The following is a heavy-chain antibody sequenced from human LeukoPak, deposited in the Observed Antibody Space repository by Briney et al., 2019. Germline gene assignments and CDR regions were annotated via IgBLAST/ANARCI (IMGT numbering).Heavy chain of an antibody. V-gene: IGHV3-23*01. Sequence: GGSLRLSCAASGFTFSSYAMSWVRQAPGEGLAWASVISGSGSSTNYADSVKGRFTISRDNSKNTLYLQMNNLTAEDTAVYYCAKDRLYDSSGYYFDSWGQGTLVTVSS. CDR1: GFTFSSYA. CDR2: ISGSGSST. J-gene: IGHJ4*02. D-gene: IGHD3-22*01. CDR3: AKDRLYDSSGYYFDS.